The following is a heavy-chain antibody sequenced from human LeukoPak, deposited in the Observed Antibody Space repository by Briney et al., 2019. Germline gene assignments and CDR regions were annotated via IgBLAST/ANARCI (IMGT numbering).Heavy chain of an antibody. D-gene: IGHD1-14*01. J-gene: IGHJ6*02. CDR1: GLPFSIYP. V-gene: IGHV3-23*01. CDR2: ISGVGGGT. CDR3: AKDLGGEPYYYYGWDV. Sequence: GGSLTLSCAPSGLPFSIYPMICVRQATGKALEWLSAISGVGGGTFYADSVKGRLPISRGNTKNTLYLEVNSLRAEDTAVYYCAKDLGGEPYYYYGWDVWGQGTTVTAS.